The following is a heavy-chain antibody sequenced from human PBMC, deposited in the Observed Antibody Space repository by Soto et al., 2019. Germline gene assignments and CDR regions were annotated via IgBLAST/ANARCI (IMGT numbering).Heavy chain of an antibody. V-gene: IGHV3-30*03. CDR1: GFTFSSYG. Sequence: QVQLVESGGGVVQPGRSLRLSCAASGFTFSSYGMHWVRQAPGKGLEWVAVISYDGSNKYYADSVKGRFTISRDNSKNTLDLQMNSLRAEDTAVYYCARGTMIVVVISSLDYWGQGTLVTVSS. CDR2: ISYDGSNK. D-gene: IGHD3-22*01. CDR3: ARGTMIVVVISSLDY. J-gene: IGHJ4*02.